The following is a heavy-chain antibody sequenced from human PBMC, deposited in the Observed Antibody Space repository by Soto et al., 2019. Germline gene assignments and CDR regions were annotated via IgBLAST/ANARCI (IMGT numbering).Heavy chain of an antibody. CDR1: GFTFSSYG. D-gene: IGHD6-19*01. J-gene: IGHJ4*02. V-gene: IGHV3-30*18. CDR3: VKGVGNGWRNVDY. Sequence: QVQLVESGGGVVQPGRSLTLSCAGSGFTFSSYGMHWVRQAPGKGLEWVAAMSSGTSEKYYADSVKGRFTISRDNSKNMVYLQMNSLRHEDTAVYHCVKGVGNGWRNVDYWGQGTLVTVSS. CDR2: MSSGTSEK.